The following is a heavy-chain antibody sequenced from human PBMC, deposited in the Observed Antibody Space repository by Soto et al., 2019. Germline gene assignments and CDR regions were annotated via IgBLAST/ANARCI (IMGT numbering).Heavy chain of an antibody. V-gene: IGHV3-23*01. J-gene: IGHJ4*02. CDR1: GFTFSSYA. Sequence: PGGSLRLSCAASGFTFSSYAMHWVRRAPGKGLDWVSAISGSGVSTYYADSVKGRFTISRDNSKNTLYLQMNSLRAEDTAVYYCAKSPGMYYYDSSGYYHYDYWGQGTLVTVSS. CDR3: AKSPGMYYYDSSGYYHYDY. D-gene: IGHD3-22*01. CDR2: ISGSGVST.